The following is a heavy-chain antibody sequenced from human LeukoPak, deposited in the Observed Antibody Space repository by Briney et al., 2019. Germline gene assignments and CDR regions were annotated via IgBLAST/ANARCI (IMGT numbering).Heavy chain of an antibody. V-gene: IGHV1-69*06. CDR3: AAGHDYGDYVDY. Sequence: SVKVSCKASGYTFTSYYMHWVRQAPGQGLEWMGGIIPILGTANYAQKFQGRVTITADKSTSTAYMELSTLRSEDTAVYYCAAGHDYGDYVDYWGQGTLVTVSS. CDR2: IIPILGTA. J-gene: IGHJ4*02. D-gene: IGHD4-17*01. CDR1: GYTFTSYY.